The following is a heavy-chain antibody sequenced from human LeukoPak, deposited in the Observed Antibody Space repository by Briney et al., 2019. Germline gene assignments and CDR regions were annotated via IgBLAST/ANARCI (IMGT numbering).Heavy chain of an antibody. V-gene: IGHV4-38-2*02. CDR3: AKYRSGALDWYFEL. CDR2: YYHSGTT. Sequence: SETLSLTCSVSGSSISSGSYWGWVRQSPGKGLEWIGSYYHSGTTYYNPSLKSRVTISVDTSKSQFSLKVNSVTAADTAVYYCAKYRSGALDWYFELWGRGTLVTVSS. J-gene: IGHJ2*01. D-gene: IGHD6-25*01. CDR1: GSSISSGSY.